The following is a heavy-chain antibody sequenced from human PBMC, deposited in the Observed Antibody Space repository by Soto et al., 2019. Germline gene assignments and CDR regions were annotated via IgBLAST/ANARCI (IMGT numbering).Heavy chain of an antibody. CDR2: ISAYNGNT. J-gene: IGHJ6*02. CDR1: GYTFTSYG. V-gene: IGHV1-18*01. Sequence: ASVKVSCKASGYTFTSYGISWVRQTPGQGLEWRGWISAYNGNTNYAQKFQGRVTITADESTSTVYMELSSLRSEDTAVYYCGREVFVLFPTILTSEYPPPARDVWGDGITVTV. D-gene: IGHD3-3*01. CDR3: GREVFVLFPTILTSEYPPPARDV.